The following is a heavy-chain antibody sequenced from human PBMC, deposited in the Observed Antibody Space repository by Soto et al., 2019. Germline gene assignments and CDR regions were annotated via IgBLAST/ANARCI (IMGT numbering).Heavy chain of an antibody. D-gene: IGHD2-15*01. CDR1: GFAFRSYN. CDR3: ASATVVAATFDF. J-gene: IGHJ4*02. Sequence: EVQLVESGGGLVKPGGSLTLSCAASGFAFRSYNMNWFRQAPGKGLEWVASISSGSSNIYYADSVKGRFTISRDNAKNSLFLQMDSLRAEDSAVYYCASATVVAATFDFWGQGTLVTVSS. CDR2: ISSGSSNI. V-gene: IGHV3-21*01.